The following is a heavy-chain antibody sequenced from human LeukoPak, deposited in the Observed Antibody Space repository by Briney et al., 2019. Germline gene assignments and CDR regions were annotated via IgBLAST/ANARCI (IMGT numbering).Heavy chain of an antibody. J-gene: IGHJ3*02. CDR1: GFTFDDYA. D-gene: IGHD3-22*01. CDR2: ISWNSGSI. CDR3: AKHVYYDSSAFDI. Sequence: GRSLRLSSAASGFTFDDYAMHWVRLAPGKGLEWVSGISWNSGSIGYADSVKGRFTISRDNAKNSLYLQMNSLRAEDTALYYCAKHVYYDSSAFDIWGQGTMVTVSS. V-gene: IGHV3-9*01.